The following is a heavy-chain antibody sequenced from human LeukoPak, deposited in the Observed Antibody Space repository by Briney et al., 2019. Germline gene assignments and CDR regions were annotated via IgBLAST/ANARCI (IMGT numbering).Heavy chain of an antibody. CDR3: ARGTYYYDSSGYLPFDY. CDR2: IYTSGST. Sequence: SETLSLTCTVSGGSISSYYWSWIRQPAGKGLEWIGRIYTSGSTNYNPSLKSRVTMSVDTSKNQFSLKLSSVTAADTAVYYCARGTYYYDSSGYLPFDYWGQGTLVTVSS. CDR1: GGSISSYY. J-gene: IGHJ4*02. V-gene: IGHV4-4*07. D-gene: IGHD3-22*01.